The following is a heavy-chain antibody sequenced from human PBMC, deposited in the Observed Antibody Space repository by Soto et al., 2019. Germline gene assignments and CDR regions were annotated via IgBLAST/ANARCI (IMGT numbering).Heavy chain of an antibody. V-gene: IGHV1-8*01. CDR2: MNTNSGNT. CDR3: ARTYVADSSVYYYMDV. D-gene: IGHD3-10*02. Sequence: ASVKDSCKAAGYTFTSYDINWMRQSTGQGLEWMGWMNTNSGNTCYAQKFQGRVTSTSNTAISTAYMELSSLRSEDTAVYFCARTYVADSSVYYYMDVWGKGTTVTVSS. CDR1: GYTFTSYD. J-gene: IGHJ6*03.